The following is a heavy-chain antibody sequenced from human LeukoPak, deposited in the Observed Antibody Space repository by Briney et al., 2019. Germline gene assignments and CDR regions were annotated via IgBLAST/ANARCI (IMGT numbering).Heavy chain of an antibody. D-gene: IGHD6-19*01. CDR1: GGSISSDH. CDR2: IYYSGST. J-gene: IGHJ4*02. V-gene: IGHV4-59*01. Sequence: SETLSLTCTVSGGSISSDHWNWIRQPPGKGLEWIGCIYYSGSTYYNPSLKSRVTISVDMSKSQFSLRLSSVTAADTAVYYCARGGWYSDCWGQGTLVTVSS. CDR3: ARGGWYSDC.